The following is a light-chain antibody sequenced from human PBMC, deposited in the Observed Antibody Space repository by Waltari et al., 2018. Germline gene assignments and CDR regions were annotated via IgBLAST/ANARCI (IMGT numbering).Light chain of an antibody. CDR2: EAS. CDR3: QNHERLPAT. Sequence: EIVLTQSPGTLSLSPGERATLSCRASQSVGRCIVWYQQKPGQAPRLLIYEASRRAPGTPDRFSGSGSGTDFSLTISGLEPEDFAVYYCQNHERLPATFGQGTKVEIK. CDR1: QSVGRC. J-gene: IGKJ1*01. V-gene: IGKV3-20*01.